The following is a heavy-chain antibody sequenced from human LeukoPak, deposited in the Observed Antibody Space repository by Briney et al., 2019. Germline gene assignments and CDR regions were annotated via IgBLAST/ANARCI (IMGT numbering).Heavy chain of an antibody. CDR1: GYTFTSYD. CDR3: ARLTFYSNYVSWFDP. Sequence: GASVKVSCKASGYTFTSYDINWVRQATGQGLEWMGWMNPNSGNAGYAQKFQGRVTMTRNTSISTAYMELSSLRSEDTAVYYCARLTFYSNYVSWFDPWGQGTLVTVSS. CDR2: MNPNSGNA. V-gene: IGHV1-8*01. J-gene: IGHJ5*02. D-gene: IGHD4-11*01.